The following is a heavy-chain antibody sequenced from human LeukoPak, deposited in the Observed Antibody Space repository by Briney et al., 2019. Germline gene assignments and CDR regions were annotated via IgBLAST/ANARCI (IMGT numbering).Heavy chain of an antibody. CDR2: IKPDGSEK. J-gene: IGHJ4*02. Sequence: GGSLRLSCAASGFTFSDYWMSWLRQAPGKGLEWVANIKPDGSEKYYLDSVKGRFTISRDNAKTSLYLQMNRLRAEDTAVYYCARDLRVGEYSGYDYVFVYWGQGTLVTVSS. CDR3: ARDLRVGEYSGYDYVFVY. CDR1: GFTFSDYW. V-gene: IGHV3-7*01. D-gene: IGHD5-12*01.